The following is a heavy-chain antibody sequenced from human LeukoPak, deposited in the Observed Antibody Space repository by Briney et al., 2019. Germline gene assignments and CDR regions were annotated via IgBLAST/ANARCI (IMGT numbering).Heavy chain of an antibody. CDR2: ISDSGDST. D-gene: IGHD2-21*01. CDR3: AKRRYSRGGTFDY. J-gene: IGHJ4*02. V-gene: IGHV3-23*01. Sequence: GGSLRLSCAASGFTFSTYAMTWVRQAPGKGLEWVSAISDSGDSTYYADSVKGRFTISRDNSKNTLFLQMSGLRAEDTAVYYCAKRRYSRGGTFDYWGQGTLVTVSS. CDR1: GFTFSTYA.